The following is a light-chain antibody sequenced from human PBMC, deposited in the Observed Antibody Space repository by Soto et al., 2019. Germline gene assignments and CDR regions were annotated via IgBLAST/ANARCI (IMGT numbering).Light chain of an antibody. J-gene: IGLJ3*02. V-gene: IGLV2-14*01. CDR3: RSYTNIATWV. Sequence: QSALTQPASVSGSPGQSITISCTGTRSDVGGFDYVSWYQQHPGEAPKLIIYEVTHRPSGVSNRFSGSKSGNTASLTIPGLQAEDEAAYYCRSYTNIATWVFGGGTKVTVL. CDR1: RSDVGGFDY. CDR2: EVT.